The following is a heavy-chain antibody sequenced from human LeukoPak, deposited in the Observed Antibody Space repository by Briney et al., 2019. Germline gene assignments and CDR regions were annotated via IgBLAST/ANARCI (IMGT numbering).Heavy chain of an antibody. Sequence: ASVKVSCKASGYTFTGYYMHWVRQAPGQGLEWMGWINPNSGGTNYAQKFQGRVTMTRDTSISTAYMELSRLRSDDTAVYYCARDSEGDDYVWGSYREGDYFDYWGQGTLVTVSS. CDR2: INPNSGGT. J-gene: IGHJ4*02. CDR1: GYTFTGYY. CDR3: ARDSEGDDYVWGSYREGDYFDY. D-gene: IGHD3-16*02. V-gene: IGHV1-2*02.